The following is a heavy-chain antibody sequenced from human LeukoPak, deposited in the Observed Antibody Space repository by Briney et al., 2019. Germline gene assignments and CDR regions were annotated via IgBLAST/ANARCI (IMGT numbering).Heavy chain of an antibody. CDR3: AKGTPRGMDV. CDR2: ISGSGGST. CDR1: GFXFSSYA. J-gene: IGHJ6*02. D-gene: IGHD1/OR15-1a*01. Sequence: GGSLRLSCAASGFXFSSYAMSWVRQAPGKGLEWVSTISGSGGSTYYADSVKGRSTISRDNSKNTLYLQMNSLRAEDTAVYYCAKGTPRGMDVWGQGTTVTVSS. V-gene: IGHV3-23*01.